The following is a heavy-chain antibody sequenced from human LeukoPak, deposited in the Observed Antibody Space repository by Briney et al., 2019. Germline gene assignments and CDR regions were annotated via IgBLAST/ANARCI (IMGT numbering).Heavy chain of an antibody. CDR3: AKDLNYDFWSGLGN. J-gene: IGHJ4*02. CDR2: ISYDGPNK. V-gene: IGHV3-30*18. Sequence: GRSLRLSCAVSGFTFSSYGMHWVRQAPGKGLEWMAVISYDGPNKYYADSVKGRFNISRHNSKNTLYLQMNSLRAEDTAVYYCAKDLNYDFWSGLGNWGQGTLVTVSS. D-gene: IGHD3-3*01. CDR1: GFTFSSYG.